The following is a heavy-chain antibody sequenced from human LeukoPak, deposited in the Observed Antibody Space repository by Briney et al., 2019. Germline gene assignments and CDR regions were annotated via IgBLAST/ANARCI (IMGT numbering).Heavy chain of an antibody. CDR2: IYYTGST. D-gene: IGHD3-3*01. CDR1: GGSISSDGYY. CDR3: ARLNRLFGVVITVIHYFDY. Sequence: PSQTLSLTCTVSGGSISSDGYYWSWIRQHPGKGREWIGSIYYTGSTYYNPSLKSRATISVDTSKNQFSLKLSSVPAADTAVYYCARLNRLFGVVITVIHYFDYWGQGTLVTVSS. J-gene: IGHJ4*02. V-gene: IGHV4-31*03.